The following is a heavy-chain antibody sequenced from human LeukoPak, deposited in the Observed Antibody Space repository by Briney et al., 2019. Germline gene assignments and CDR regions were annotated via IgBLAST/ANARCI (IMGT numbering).Heavy chain of an antibody. J-gene: IGHJ4*02. CDR2: ITTYKGNT. CDR1: GYIFTNYG. D-gene: IGHD3-10*01. CDR3: ARDIGYRSGSYYTDQ. V-gene: IGHV1-18*01. Sequence: GASVKVSCKTSGYIFTNYGISWVRQAPGQGLEWMGWITTYKGNTKYEQEFQGRVTMTTDTSTSTAYMELRSLRSDDTAVYYCARDIGYRSGSYYTDQWGQGTLVTVSS.